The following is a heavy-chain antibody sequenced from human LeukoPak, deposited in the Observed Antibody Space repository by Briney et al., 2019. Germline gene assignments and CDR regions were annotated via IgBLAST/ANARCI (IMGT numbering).Heavy chain of an antibody. J-gene: IGHJ4*02. V-gene: IGHV3-30*18. CDR1: GFTFSNYG. D-gene: IGHD6-13*01. CDR3: AKDQDVAAAGTWGSIDY. Sequence: GGSLRLSCAASGFTFSNYGIHWVRQAPGKGLEWVAVISYDATDKYYTDSVKGRFTISRDNSKNTLYLQMNSLRAEDTAVYYCAKDQDVAAAGTWGSIDYWGQGTLVTVSS. CDR2: ISYDATDK.